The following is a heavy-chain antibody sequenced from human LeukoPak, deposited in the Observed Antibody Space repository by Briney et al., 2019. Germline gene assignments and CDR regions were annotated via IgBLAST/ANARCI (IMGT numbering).Heavy chain of an antibody. Sequence: SGPTLVNPTQTLTLTCTFSGFSLSTSGVGVGWIRQPPGKALEWLALIYRNDDKRYSPSLKSRLTITKDTSKNQVVLTMTNMDPVDTATYYCAHIPWIQLWSEYYFDYWGQGTLVTVSS. CDR3: AHIPWIQLWSEYYFDY. D-gene: IGHD5-18*01. V-gene: IGHV2-5*01. J-gene: IGHJ4*02. CDR1: GFSLSTSGVG. CDR2: IYRNDDK.